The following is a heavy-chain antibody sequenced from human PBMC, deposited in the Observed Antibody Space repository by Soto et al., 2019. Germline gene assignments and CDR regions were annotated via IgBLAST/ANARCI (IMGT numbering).Heavy chain of an antibody. CDR3: ARDSAMATIATYFDV. D-gene: IGHD5-12*01. Sequence: GGSLRLSCAASGFTFSSYSMNWVRQAPGKGLEWVSYISSSSSTIYYADSVKGRFTISRDNAKNSLYLQMNSLRDEDAAVYYCARDSAMATIATYFDVWGQGALVTVSS. CDR2: ISSSSSTI. V-gene: IGHV3-48*02. J-gene: IGHJ4*02. CDR1: GFTFSSYS.